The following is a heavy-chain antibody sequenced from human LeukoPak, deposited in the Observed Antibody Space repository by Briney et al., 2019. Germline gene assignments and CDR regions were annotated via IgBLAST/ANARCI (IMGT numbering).Heavy chain of an antibody. CDR3: ARGSGLDV. CDR2: INHNGNVN. D-gene: IGHD3-10*01. V-gene: IGHV3-7*03. J-gene: IGHJ6*02. CDR1: GLTFSSYW. Sequence: PGGSLRLSCAASGLTFSSYWMNWARQAPGKGLEWVASINHNGNVNYYVDSVKGRFTISRDNAKDSLYLQMSNLRAEDTAVYFCARGSGLDVWGQGATVTVSS.